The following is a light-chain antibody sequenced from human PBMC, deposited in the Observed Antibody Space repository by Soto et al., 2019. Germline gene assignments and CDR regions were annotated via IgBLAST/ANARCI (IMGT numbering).Light chain of an antibody. CDR3: QQYNNWPLIT. V-gene: IGKV3-15*01. J-gene: IGKJ5*01. Sequence: TQSPGTLSVSLGERATLSCSASQSVTINVAWYQQKPGQAPRLLIYGASTRATGVPARFSGSGSGTAFTLSISSLQSEDFGLYFCQQYNNWPLITSGPGTRLDTK. CDR1: QSVTIN. CDR2: GAS.